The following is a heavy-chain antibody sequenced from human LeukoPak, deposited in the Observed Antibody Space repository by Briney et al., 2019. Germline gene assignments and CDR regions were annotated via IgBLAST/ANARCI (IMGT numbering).Heavy chain of an antibody. CDR2: IIPSLGIA. CDR3: ARDSFFFQAEGGIRDDY. Sequence: GASVKVSCKASGGTFSSYTISCVRQAPGQGLEWMGRIIPSLGIANYAQKFQGRATITADKSTSTAYMELSSLRSEDTAVYYCARDSFFFQAEGGIRDDYWGQGTLVTVSS. V-gene: IGHV1-69*04. D-gene: IGHD2-21*01. CDR1: GGTFSSYT. J-gene: IGHJ4*02.